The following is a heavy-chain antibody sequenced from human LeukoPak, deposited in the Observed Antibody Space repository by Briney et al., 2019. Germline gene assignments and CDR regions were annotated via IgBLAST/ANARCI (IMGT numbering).Heavy chain of an antibody. CDR1: GFTFSSYG. J-gene: IGHJ4*02. V-gene: IGHV3-30*03. CDR3: ATPVRDY. CDR2: ISYDGSNK. Sequence: GRSLRLSCAASGFTFSSYGMHWVRQAPGKGLEWVAAISYDGSNKYYADSVKGRFTISRDNSKNTLYLQMNSLRAEDTAVYYCATPVRDYWGQGTLVTVSS.